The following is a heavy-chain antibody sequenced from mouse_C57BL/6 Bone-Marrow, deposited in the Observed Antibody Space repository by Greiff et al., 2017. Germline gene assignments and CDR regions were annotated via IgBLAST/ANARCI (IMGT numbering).Heavy chain of an antibody. CDR3: AGKGAMDY. CDR2: ISSGGSYT. Sequence: EVMLVESGGDLVKPGGSLKLSCAASGFTFSSYGMSWVRQTPDKRLEWVATISSGGSYTYYPDSVKGRFTISRDNAKNTLYLQMSRRKSEDTAVYYCAGKGAMDYWGQGTSVTVSS. V-gene: IGHV5-6*01. CDR1: GFTFSSYG. J-gene: IGHJ4*01.